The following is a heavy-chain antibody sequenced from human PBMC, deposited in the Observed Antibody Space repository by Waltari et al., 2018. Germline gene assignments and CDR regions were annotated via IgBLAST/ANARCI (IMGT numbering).Heavy chain of an antibody. Sequence: QVQLVESGGGVVQPGRSLKLSCAASGFTFSSFGLHWVRQATGKGLECVAVISHDGDNEYYSDSVKGRFTISRDNFKNTLYLQMNSLRTEDTAVYYCARDSIAVAAPRASDYWGQGTLVTVSS. D-gene: IGHD6-19*01. V-gene: IGHV3-30*17. CDR1: GFTFSSFG. CDR2: ISHDGDNE. CDR3: ARDSIAVAAPRASDY. J-gene: IGHJ4*02.